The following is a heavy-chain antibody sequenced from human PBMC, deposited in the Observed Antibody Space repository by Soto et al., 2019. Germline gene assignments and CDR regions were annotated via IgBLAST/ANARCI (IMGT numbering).Heavy chain of an antibody. Sequence: QVQLHESGPGLVKPSETLSLTCTVSGDSVGRVYWSWIRQSAEKGLEWIGRIYSTGGTAYNPALEGRITISLDRSNNHVSLEMNAVTAADTAVYFCARDLSGTGLDIWGRGTRVTVSS. CDR1: GDSVGRVY. V-gene: IGHV4-4*07. J-gene: IGHJ6*02. D-gene: IGHD1-26*01. CDR2: IYSTGGT. CDR3: ARDLSGTGLDI.